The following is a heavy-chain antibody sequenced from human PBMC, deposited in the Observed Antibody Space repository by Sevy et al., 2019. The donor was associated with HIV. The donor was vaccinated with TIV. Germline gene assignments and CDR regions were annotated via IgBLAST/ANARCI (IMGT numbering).Heavy chain of an antibody. CDR3: ATHYVHDIADGWYFDL. CDR2: SSGGGGGT. CDR1: GFTFNNYA. Sequence: GGSLRLSCAASGFTFNNYAMSWGRQAPGKGLEGKGLEWVSTSSGGGGGTYYADSVRDRFTISRDNSKNTLYLQVNSLRVEDTAVYYCATHYVHDIADGWYFDLWGRGTLVTVSS. V-gene: IGHV3-23*01. D-gene: IGHD2-15*01. J-gene: IGHJ2*01.